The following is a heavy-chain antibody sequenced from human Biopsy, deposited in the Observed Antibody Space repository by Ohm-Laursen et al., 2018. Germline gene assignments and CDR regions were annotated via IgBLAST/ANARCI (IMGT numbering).Heavy chain of an antibody. Sequence: SETLSLTCNVSGDSIRIYYWSWIRQPPGKGLEWIGNFYYSGSTNYNPSLKSRITMSLDRSKSQVSLRMNSVTAADTAVYYCARARIKTSGVLIPETYYFDSWGQGTLVTVSS. CDR1: GDSIRIYY. V-gene: IGHV4-59*01. CDR2: FYYSGST. CDR3: ARARIKTSGVLIPETYYFDS. J-gene: IGHJ4*02. D-gene: IGHD3-3*01.